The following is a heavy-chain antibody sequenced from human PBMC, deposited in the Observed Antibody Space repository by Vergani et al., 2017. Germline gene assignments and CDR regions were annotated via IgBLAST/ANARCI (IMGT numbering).Heavy chain of an antibody. CDR1: GFTFSDHG. J-gene: IGHJ5*02. Sequence: EVQLLESGGGLVQPGGSLRLSCAASGFTFSDHGMTWARQAPGKGLEWVSTISADGDSTFYAESVRGRFTISRDNSKNTVFLQMSSLRAEDTAVYYCVRGGRGDHGDFWSRLGPWGQGTRVIVSS. CDR3: VRGGRGDHGDFWSRLGP. D-gene: IGHD3-3*01. CDR2: ISADGDST. V-gene: IGHV3-23*01.